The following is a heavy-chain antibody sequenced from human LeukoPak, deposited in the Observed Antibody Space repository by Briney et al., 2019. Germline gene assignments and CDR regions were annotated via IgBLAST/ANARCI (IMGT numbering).Heavy chain of an antibody. D-gene: IGHD3-3*01. CDR1: GFTFSSYA. V-gene: IGHV3-23*01. J-gene: IGHJ6*03. Sequence: GGSLRLSCAASGFTFSSYAMSWVRQAPGKGLEWASAISGSGGSTYYADSVKGRFTISRDNSKNTLYLQMNSLRAEDTAVYYCAKGSSFWSNMDVWGKGTTVTVSS. CDR3: AKGSSFWSNMDV. CDR2: ISGSGGST.